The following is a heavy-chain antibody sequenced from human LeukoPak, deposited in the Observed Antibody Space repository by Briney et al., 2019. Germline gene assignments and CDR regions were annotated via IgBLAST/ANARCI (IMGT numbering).Heavy chain of an antibody. Sequence: GRSLRLSCAASGFTFSSYAMHWVRQAPGKGLEWEAVISYDGSNKYYADSVKGRFTISRDNSKNTLYLQMNSLRAEDTAVYYCARDIEYYGSGSYYKDYYYGMDVWGKGTTVTVSS. J-gene: IGHJ6*04. CDR3: ARDIEYYGSGSYYKDYYYGMDV. CDR2: ISYDGSNK. D-gene: IGHD3-10*01. CDR1: GFTFSSYA. V-gene: IGHV3-30*04.